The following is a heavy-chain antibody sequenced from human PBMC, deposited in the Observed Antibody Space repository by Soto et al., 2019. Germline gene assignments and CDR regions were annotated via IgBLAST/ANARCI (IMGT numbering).Heavy chain of an antibody. Sequence: GGSLRLSCAASGFTFSSYGMHWVRQAPGKGLEWVAVIWYYVSNKYYADSVKGRFTISRDNSKNTLYFQMNSLRAEDTAVYYCARALLPHDAFDIWGQGTMVTVSS. J-gene: IGHJ3*02. CDR2: IWYYVSNK. V-gene: IGHV3-33*08. CDR1: GFTFSSYG. CDR3: ARALLPHDAFDI.